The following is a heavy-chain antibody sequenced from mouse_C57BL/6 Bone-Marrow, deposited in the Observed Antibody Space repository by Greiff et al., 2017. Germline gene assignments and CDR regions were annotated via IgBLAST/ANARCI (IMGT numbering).Heavy chain of an antibody. CDR2: IYPRSGNT. D-gene: IGHD1-1*01. V-gene: IGHV1-81*01. CDR3: ARRGYGSNSSYAMDY. J-gene: IGHJ4*01. CDR1: GYTFTSYG. Sequence: QVQLQQSGAELARPGASVKLSCKASGYTFTSYGISWVKQRTGQGLEWIGEIYPRSGNTYYNEKFKGKATLTAYKSSSTAYMELRSLTSEDSAVYFCARRGYGSNSSYAMDYWGQGTSVTVSS.